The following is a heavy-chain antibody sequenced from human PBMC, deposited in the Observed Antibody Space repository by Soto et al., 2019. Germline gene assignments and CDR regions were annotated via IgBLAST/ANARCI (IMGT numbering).Heavy chain of an antibody. CDR1: GFTFSNAW. Sequence: EVQLVESGGGLVKPGGSLRLSCAASGFTFSNAWMSWVRQAPGKGLEWVGRIKSTTDGGTTDYAAPVKGRFTISSDDSKNTLYLQMNSLNTEDTAVYYCTIAAYWYFDLWGRGTLVTVSS. V-gene: IGHV3-15*01. J-gene: IGHJ2*01. CDR3: TIAAYWYFDL. D-gene: IGHD2-2*01. CDR2: IKSTTDGGTT.